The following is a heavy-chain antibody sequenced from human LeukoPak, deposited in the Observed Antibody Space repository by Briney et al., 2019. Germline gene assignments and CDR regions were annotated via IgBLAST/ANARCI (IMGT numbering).Heavy chain of an antibody. CDR3: ARASCGGGTCYDSRGWFDP. CDR2: VFTSGST. D-gene: IGHD2-15*01. J-gene: IGHJ5*02. Sequence: SETLSLTCTVSGGSISNFYWSWIRQPAGKGLEWIGRVFTSGSTNYNPSLKSRVTISVDTSKNQFSLKLRSVTAADTAVYYCARASCGGGTCYDSRGWFDPWGQGTLVTVSS. V-gene: IGHV4-4*07. CDR1: GGSISNFY.